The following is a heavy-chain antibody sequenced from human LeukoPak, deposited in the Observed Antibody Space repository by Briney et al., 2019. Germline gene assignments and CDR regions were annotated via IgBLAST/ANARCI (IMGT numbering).Heavy chain of an antibody. CDR1: GFTFSSYS. D-gene: IGHD6-19*01. V-gene: IGHV3-21*01. Sequence: PGGSLRLPCAVSGFTFSSYSMSWVRQAPGKGLEWDSSISSSGTYKYYADSVKGRFTISRDNAKNSLYLQMNSLRAEDTAVYYCAKGKDSVAGATNDYWGQGTLVTVSS. CDR3: AKGKDSVAGATNDY. CDR2: ISSSGTYK. J-gene: IGHJ4*02.